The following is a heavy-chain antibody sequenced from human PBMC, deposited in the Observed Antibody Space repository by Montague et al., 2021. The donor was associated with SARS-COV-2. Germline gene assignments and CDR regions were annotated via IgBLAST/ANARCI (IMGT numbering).Heavy chain of an antibody. CDR1: GGSISSSSYY. J-gene: IGHJ4*02. CDR3: ARAPFMITFGGVITRLRGYYFDY. V-gene: IGHV4-39*07. Sequence: SETLSLTCTVSGGSISSSSYYWGWIRQPPGKGLEWIGSIYYSGSTYYNPFLKSRVTISVDTSKNQFSLKLSSVTAADTAVYYCARAPFMITFGGVITRLRGYYFDYWGQGTLVTVSS. CDR2: IYYSGST. D-gene: IGHD3-16*01.